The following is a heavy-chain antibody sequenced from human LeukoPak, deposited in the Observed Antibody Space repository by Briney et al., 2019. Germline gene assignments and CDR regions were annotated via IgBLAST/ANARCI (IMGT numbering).Heavy chain of an antibody. J-gene: IGHJ3*01. D-gene: IGHD5-18*01. Sequence: SGGSLRLSCAASGFTFSAYWMTWTRQAPGKGLEWVANIKLDGSEKYYVDSVQGRFTISRDNARNSLYLQMNSLRAEDTAVYYCARDLTPTLKQLWYDALDLWGQGTTVTVSS. CDR3: ARDLTPTLKQLWYDALDL. CDR1: GFTFSAYW. V-gene: IGHV3-7*01. CDR2: IKLDGSEK.